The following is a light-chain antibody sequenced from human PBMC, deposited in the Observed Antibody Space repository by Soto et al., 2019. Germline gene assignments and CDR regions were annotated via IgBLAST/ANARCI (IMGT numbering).Light chain of an antibody. CDR2: AAT. CDR3: QQRYTTPHT. J-gene: IGKJ1*01. Sequence: DIQMTQSPSSLSASIGDRVTITCRASQSISFYLNWYQQKPGKAPRLLIYAATRLQSGVPSRFSGGGSGADFTLTVGSLQPEDLATYYCQQRYTTPHTFGQGTKVDIK. V-gene: IGKV1-39*01. CDR1: QSISFY.